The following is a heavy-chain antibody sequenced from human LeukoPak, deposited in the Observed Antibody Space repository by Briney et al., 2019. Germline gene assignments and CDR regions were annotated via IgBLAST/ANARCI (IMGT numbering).Heavy chain of an antibody. CDR1: GFTFNKYN. D-gene: IGHD1-26*01. CDR3: AKGGDN. CDR2: IRFDGGNT. J-gene: IGHJ4*02. V-gene: IGHV3-30*02. Sequence: GSLRLSCAASGFTFNKYNMHWVRQAPGKGLEWVAFIRFDGGNTEYADSVKGRLTISRDNSRSTLDLQMNSLRADDTAVYYCAKGGDNWGQGTLVIVSS.